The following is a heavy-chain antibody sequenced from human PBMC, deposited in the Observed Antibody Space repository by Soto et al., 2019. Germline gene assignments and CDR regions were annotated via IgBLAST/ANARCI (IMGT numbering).Heavy chain of an antibody. Sequence: QVQLVESGGGVVQPGRSLRLSCVASGFTFSSYGMHWVRQAPGKGLEWVAVISYDGSNKYYADSVKGRFTISRDNSKNTLYLQMNSLRAEDTAVYYCAKALYDFWSGMEYFDYWGQGTLVTVSS. D-gene: IGHD3-3*01. V-gene: IGHV3-30*18. J-gene: IGHJ4*02. CDR1: GFTFSSYG. CDR2: ISYDGSNK. CDR3: AKALYDFWSGMEYFDY.